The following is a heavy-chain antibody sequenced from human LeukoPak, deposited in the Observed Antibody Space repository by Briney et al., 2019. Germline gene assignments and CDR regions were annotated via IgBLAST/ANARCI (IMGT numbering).Heavy chain of an antibody. J-gene: IGHJ4*02. CDR1: GFAFSNFV. V-gene: IGHV3-64D*06. Sequence: GGSLRLSCSTPGFAFSNFVMQWVRQTPGKGLESVSVISTDGSQYYPDSVKGRFTIFRDNSKNTLYLQMNSLRPEDTAIYYCAKNDGNIWQPHSWGQGTLVTVSS. CDR2: ISTDGSQ. CDR3: AKNDGNIWQPHS.